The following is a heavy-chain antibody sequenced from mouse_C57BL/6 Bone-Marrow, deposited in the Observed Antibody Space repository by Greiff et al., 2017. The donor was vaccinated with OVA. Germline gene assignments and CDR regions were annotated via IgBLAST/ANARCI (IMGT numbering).Heavy chain of an antibody. CDR3: ARDYYGPYWYVDV. J-gene: IGHJ1*03. CDR1: GYSITSDY. V-gene: IGHV3-8*01. D-gene: IGHD2-1*01. CDR2: ISYSGST. Sequence: EVQLVESGPGLAKPSQTLSLTCSVTGYSITSDYWNWIRKFPGNKLEYMGYISYSGSTYYNPSHKSRISITRDTSKNQYYLQLNSVTTEDTATYYCARDYYGPYWYVDVWGTGTTVTVSS.